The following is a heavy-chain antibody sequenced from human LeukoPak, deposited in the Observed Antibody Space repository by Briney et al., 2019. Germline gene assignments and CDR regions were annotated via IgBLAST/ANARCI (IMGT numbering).Heavy chain of an antibody. CDR3: ARAGYSNYWYYYYYMDV. CDR1: GFTFSSYW. Sequence: GGSLRLSCAASGFTFSSYWMHWVRQAPGKGLVWVSRINSDGSSTSYADSVKGRFTISRDNAKNTLYLQMNSLRAEDTAVYYCARAGYSNYWYYYYYMDVWGKGTTVTVSS. CDR2: INSDGSST. D-gene: IGHD4-11*01. V-gene: IGHV3-74*01. J-gene: IGHJ6*03.